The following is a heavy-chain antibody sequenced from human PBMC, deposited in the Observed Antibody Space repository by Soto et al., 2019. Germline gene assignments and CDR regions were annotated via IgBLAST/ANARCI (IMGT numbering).Heavy chain of an antibody. CDR1: RFPLHHNNL. CDR3: TKNSAYALDY. CDR2: LHHGGST. Sequence: SGTLSLTRHVPRFPLHHNNLWRLVRQPPGGGLEWIGELHHGGSTNYNPSLESRVTFSVDISKNQFFLKLSSVTAADTAVYYCTKNSAYALDYWGQGTLVTVSS. J-gene: IGHJ4*02. V-gene: IGHV4-4*02. D-gene: IGHD5-12*01.